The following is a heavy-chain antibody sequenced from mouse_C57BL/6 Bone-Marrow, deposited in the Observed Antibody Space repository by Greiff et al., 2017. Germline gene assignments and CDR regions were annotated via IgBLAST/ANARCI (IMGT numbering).Heavy chain of an antibody. Sequence: QVQLQQSGPELVKPGASVKLSCKASGYTFTDYYINWVKQRPGQGLVWIGWIFPGSGSTYYNEKFKGKAPLTVDKSSNTAYMLLSSLASEDYAVNFCARWGDYDGPWFAYWGQGTLVTVSA. CDR3: ARWGDYDGPWFAY. V-gene: IGHV1-75*01. CDR2: IFPGSGST. D-gene: IGHD2-4*01. J-gene: IGHJ3*01. CDR1: GYTFTDYY.